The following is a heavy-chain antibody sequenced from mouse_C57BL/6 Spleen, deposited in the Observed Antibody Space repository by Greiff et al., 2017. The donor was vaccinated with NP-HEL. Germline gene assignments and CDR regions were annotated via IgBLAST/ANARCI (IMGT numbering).Heavy chain of an antibody. D-gene: IGHD2-5*01. CDR3: ARARGYSKAYYFDY. Sequence: EVQLQESGGGLVKPGGSLKLSCAASGFTFSSYAMSWVRQTPEKRLEWVATISDGGSYTYYPDNVKGRFTISRDNAKNNLYLQMSHLKSEDTAMYYCARARGYSKAYYFDYWGQGTTLTVSS. CDR2: ISDGGSYT. V-gene: IGHV5-4*01. CDR1: GFTFSSYA. J-gene: IGHJ2*01.